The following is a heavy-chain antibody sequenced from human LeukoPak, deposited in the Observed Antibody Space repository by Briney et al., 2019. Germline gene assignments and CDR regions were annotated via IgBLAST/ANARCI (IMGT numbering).Heavy chain of an antibody. J-gene: IGHJ3*02. V-gene: IGHV4-61*02. D-gene: IGHD6-13*01. Sequence: SETLSLTCTVSGGSITSGNYYWSWIRQPAGKGLEWIGRIYTNGGTNYNPSLKSRVTMSVDTSKNQFSLKLSSVTAADTAVYYCARDPAAAGKGYAFDIWGQGTMVTVSS. CDR2: IYTNGGT. CDR3: ARDPAAAGKGYAFDI. CDR1: GGSITSGNYY.